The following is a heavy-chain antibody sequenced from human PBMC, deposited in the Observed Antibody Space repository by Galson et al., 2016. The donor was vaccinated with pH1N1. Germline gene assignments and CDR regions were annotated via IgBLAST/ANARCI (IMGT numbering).Heavy chain of an antibody. CDR3: AMRYYFDY. J-gene: IGHJ4*02. Sequence: SVKVSCKASGYSVTRYYMHWVRQAPGQGLEWMGIIDPSAGTTTYSQKFQGRISLTRDTSTNSVYMELNNLRPGDSATYFCAMRYYFDYWGQGTRVTVSS. V-gene: IGHV1-46*01. CDR2: IDPSAGTT. CDR1: GYSVTRYY.